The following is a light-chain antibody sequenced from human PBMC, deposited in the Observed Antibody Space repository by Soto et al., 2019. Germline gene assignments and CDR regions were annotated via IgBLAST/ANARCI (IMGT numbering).Light chain of an antibody. CDR1: QSISSN. CDR2: RTS. J-gene: IGKJ4*01. CDR3: QQYNSISLLT. Sequence: VSPWDLATLSCRASQSISSNLAWYQQKPGQAPRLLMFRTSSRATGFPARFSGSGSGTEFNLTISSLQSDDFATYYCQQYNSISLLTFGGGTKVDI. V-gene: IGKV3-15*01.